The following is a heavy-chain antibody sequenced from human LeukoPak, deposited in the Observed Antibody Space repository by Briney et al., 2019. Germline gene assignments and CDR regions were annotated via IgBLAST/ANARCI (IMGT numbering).Heavy chain of an antibody. CDR3: AKVATYHYFYMDV. J-gene: IGHJ6*03. Sequence: PGGSLRLSCAASGSAFSTYSTYFMSWVRQAPGKGLEWVSTISRHGDITYYADSVKGRFIISRDSSKNALFLQMNSLTAEDTAVYYCAKVATYHYFYMDVWGTGTTVTVSS. CDR2: ISRHGDIT. CDR1: GSAFSTYSTYF. V-gene: IGHV3-23*01.